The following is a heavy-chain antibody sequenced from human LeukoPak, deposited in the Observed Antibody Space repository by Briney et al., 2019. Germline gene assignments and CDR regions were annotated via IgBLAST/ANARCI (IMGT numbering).Heavy chain of an antibody. J-gene: IGHJ5*02. CDR1: GFTFSSYS. V-gene: IGHV3-21*04. D-gene: IGHD3-10*01. CDR3: AKDYYGSGSYYNNWFDP. CDR2: ISSSSSYI. Sequence: GGSLRLSCAASGFTFSSYSMNWVRQAPGKGLEWVSSISSSSSYIYYADSVKGRLTISRDNSKNTLYLQMNSLRAEDTAVYYCAKDYYGSGSYYNNWFDPWGQGTLVTVSS.